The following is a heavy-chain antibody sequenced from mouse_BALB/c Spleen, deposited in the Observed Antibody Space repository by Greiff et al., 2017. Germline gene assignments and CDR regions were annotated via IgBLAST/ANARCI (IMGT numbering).Heavy chain of an antibody. D-gene: IGHD2-4*01. CDR2: INPSSGYT. Sequence: QVQLQQSAAELARPGASVKMSCKASGYTFTSYTMHWVKQRPGQGLEWIGYINPSSGYTEYNQKFKDKTTLTADKSSSTAYMQLSSLTSEDSAVYYCAYYDYDPYYFDYWGQGTTLTVSS. CDR1: GYTFTSYT. CDR3: AYYDYDPYYFDY. J-gene: IGHJ2*01. V-gene: IGHV1-4*02.